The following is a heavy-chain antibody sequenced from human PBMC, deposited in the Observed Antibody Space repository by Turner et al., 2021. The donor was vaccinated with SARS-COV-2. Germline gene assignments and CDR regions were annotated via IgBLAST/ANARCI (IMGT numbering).Heavy chain of an antibody. Sequence: QVQLVQSRAEVKKPVASVKVSCKPSCYTFTGYYMHWVLQSPGQGLEWREGIKPKRGGTNYAKKFQGRVTMTRGTSISTAYLELSRLRSDDTAVDYDARGASVTPERYYYYYIGMDVWGQGTTVTVSS. CDR1: CYTFTGYY. D-gene: IGHD4-17*01. CDR3: ARGASVTPERYYYYYIGMDV. CDR2: IKPKRGGT. V-gene: IGHV1-2*02. J-gene: IGHJ6*02.